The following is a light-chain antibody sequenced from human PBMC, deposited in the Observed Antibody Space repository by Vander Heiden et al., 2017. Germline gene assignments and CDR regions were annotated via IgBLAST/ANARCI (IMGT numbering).Light chain of an antibody. CDR3: EHLNNFPLT. J-gene: IGKJ4*01. V-gene: IGKV1-9*01. Sequence: DIQLTQSPSFLSASVGDRVTITCRASQGISSYLAWYQQTPGKAPKVLISSASALQSGVPSRFSGSGSGTEFTLTINSLQPEDSATFYCEHLNNFPLTFGGGTKVEI. CDR1: QGISSY. CDR2: SAS.